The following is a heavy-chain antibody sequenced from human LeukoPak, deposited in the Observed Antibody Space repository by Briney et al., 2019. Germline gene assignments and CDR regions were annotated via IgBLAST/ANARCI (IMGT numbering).Heavy chain of an antibody. D-gene: IGHD6-19*01. CDR3: ARGRGSGCDY. V-gene: IGHV4-34*01. J-gene: IGHJ4*02. Sequence: PSETLSLTCAVYGGSFSGYYWSWIRQPPGKGLEWIGEINHSGSTNYNPSLKSRVTISVGTSKNQFSLKLSSVTAADTAVYYCARGRGSGCDYWGQGTLVTVSS. CDR2: INHSGST. CDR1: GGSFSGYY.